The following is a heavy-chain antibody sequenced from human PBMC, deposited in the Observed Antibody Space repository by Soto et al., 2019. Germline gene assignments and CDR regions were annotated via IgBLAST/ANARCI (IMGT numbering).Heavy chain of an antibody. CDR2: INADNGNT. CDR1: GYTFTSYA. CDR3: ARSYSGSVGGWFDP. V-gene: IGHV1-3*05. J-gene: IGHJ5*02. Sequence: QVQLVQSGAEEKKPGASVKVSCKASGYTFTSYAMNWVRQAPGQRLEWMGWINADNGNTRYSQKFQGRVTITRDTPASRAYERLSSLRSGGKGVDYCARSYSGSVGGWFDPWGQGTLVSVCS. D-gene: IGHD1-26*01.